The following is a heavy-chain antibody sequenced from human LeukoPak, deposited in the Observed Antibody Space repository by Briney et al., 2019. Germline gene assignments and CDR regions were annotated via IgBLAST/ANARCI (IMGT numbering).Heavy chain of an antibody. CDR1: GGSISSSSYY. CDR2: IYYSGST. V-gene: IGHV4-61*01. CDR3: ARGGLQSAFDI. Sequence: SETLSLTCTVSGGSISSSSYYWSWIRQPPGKGLEWIGYIYYSGSTNYNPSLKSRVTISVDTSKNQFSLKLSSVTAADTAVYYCARGGLQSAFDIWGQGTMVTVSS. D-gene: IGHD5-24*01. J-gene: IGHJ3*02.